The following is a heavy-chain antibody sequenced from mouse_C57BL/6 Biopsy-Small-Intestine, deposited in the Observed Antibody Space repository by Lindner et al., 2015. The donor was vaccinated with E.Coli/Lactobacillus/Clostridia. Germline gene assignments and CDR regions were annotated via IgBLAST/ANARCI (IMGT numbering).Heavy chain of an antibody. D-gene: IGHD2-13*01. Sequence: VQLQESGPELVKPGASVKLSCKASGYIFTNYGISWVKQRPGQGLEWIGEIYPRSDNTYYNEKFKGKATLTADKSSSTAYMELRSLASEDSAVYFCARGDSLDYWGQGTTLTVSS. V-gene: IGHV1-81*01. CDR2: IYPRSDNT. CDR3: ARGDSLDY. CDR1: GYIFTNYG. J-gene: IGHJ2*01.